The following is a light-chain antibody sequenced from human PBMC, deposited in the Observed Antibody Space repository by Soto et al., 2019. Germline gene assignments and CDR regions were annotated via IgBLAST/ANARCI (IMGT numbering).Light chain of an antibody. V-gene: IGKV3-11*01. CDR1: QSDSSY. CDR3: QQYNSWPIT. J-gene: IGKJ5*01. CDR2: DAS. Sequence: EIVLTQSPATLSLSPGERATLSCRASQSDSSYLAWYQQKPGQAPRLLIYDASNRATGIPARFSGSGSGTDFTLTISSLEPEDFAVYYCQQYNSWPITFGQGTRLENK.